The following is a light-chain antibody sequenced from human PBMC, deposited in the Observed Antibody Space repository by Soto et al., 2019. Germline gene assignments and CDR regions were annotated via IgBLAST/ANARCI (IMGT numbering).Light chain of an antibody. CDR3: ASWDDSLRAVI. CDR2: DDS. Sequence: SYELTQPPSVSVAPGQTARITCEENNIGSKSVHWYQQKPGQAPVLVVYDDSDRPSGIPERFSGSKSGSSASLAISGLRSEDEAEYYCASWDDSLRAVIFGGGTKLTV. J-gene: IGLJ2*01. CDR1: NIGSKS. V-gene: IGLV3-21*02.